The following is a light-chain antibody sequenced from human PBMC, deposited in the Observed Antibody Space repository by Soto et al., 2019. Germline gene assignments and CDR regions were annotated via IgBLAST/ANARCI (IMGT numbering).Light chain of an antibody. J-gene: IGKJ1*01. CDR3: QQYGSSRWT. Sequence: EIVLTQSPGTLSLSPGDVATLSCRASQSVSSTYLAWYQQKPGQAPRLLIYGASSRATGIPDRFSGSGSGTDFTLTISRREPEDVAVYYCQQYGSSRWTFGQGTKVEIK. CDR1: QSVSSTY. CDR2: GAS. V-gene: IGKV3-20*01.